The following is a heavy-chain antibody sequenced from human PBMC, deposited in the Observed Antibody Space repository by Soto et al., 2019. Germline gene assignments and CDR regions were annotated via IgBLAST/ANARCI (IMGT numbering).Heavy chain of an antibody. J-gene: IGHJ4*02. CDR3: AKDSKYYDSSGFDY. V-gene: IGHV3-23*01. CDR2: ISGSGGST. CDR1: GFTFSSYA. Sequence: EVQLLESGGGLVQPGGSLRLSCAASGFTFSSYAMSWVRQAPGKGLEWVSAISGSGGSTYYADSVKGRFTISRDNSKNTLYLQMNSLRADDPAVYYCAKDSKYYDSSGFDYWGQGTLVTVSS. D-gene: IGHD3-22*01.